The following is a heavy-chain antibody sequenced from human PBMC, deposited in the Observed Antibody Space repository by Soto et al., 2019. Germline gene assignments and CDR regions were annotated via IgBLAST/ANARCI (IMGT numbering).Heavy chain of an antibody. CDR1: GFTFSDYY. V-gene: IGHV3-11*01. CDR3: ARERLTYIVVVPAAIAALDV. D-gene: IGHD2-2*01. CDR2: ISSSGSTI. J-gene: IGHJ6*04. Sequence: GGSLRLSCAASGFTFSDYYMSWIRQAPGKGLEWVSYISSSGSTIYYADSLKGRFTISRDNAKNSLYLQMNSLRAEDTAVYYCARERLTYIVVVPAAIAALDVWGKGTTVTVSS.